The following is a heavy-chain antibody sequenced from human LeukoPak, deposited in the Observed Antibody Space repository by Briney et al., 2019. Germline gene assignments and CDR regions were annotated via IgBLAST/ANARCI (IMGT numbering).Heavy chain of an antibody. Sequence: SETLSLTCAVYGGSFSGYYWSWIRQPPGKGLEWIGEIKHSGSTNYNPSLKSRVTISVDTSKNQFSLKLSSVTAADTAVYYCARDTRLRFLEWLPIPPGTPYGMDVWGQGTTVTVSS. J-gene: IGHJ6*02. D-gene: IGHD3-3*01. CDR2: IKHSGST. V-gene: IGHV4-34*01. CDR3: ARDTRLRFLEWLPIPPGTPYGMDV. CDR1: GGSFSGYY.